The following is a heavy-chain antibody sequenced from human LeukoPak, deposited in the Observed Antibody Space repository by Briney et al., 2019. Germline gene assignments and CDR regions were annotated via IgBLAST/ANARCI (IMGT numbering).Heavy chain of an antibody. CDR3: ASGRTIFYYYMDV. D-gene: IGHD3-3*02. CDR2: IKPNSGDT. V-gene: IGHV1-2*02. CDR1: GYSFTSYG. Sequence: ASVKVSCKASGYSFTSYGISWVRHTPGQGLEWMGWIKPNSGDTNYAQKFQGRVTMTRDTSISTVYMELSRLRFDDTAVYYCASGRTIFYYYMDVWGKGTTVTISS. J-gene: IGHJ6*03.